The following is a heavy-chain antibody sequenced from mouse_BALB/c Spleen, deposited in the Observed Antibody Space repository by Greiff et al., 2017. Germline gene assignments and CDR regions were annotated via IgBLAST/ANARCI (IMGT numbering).Heavy chain of an antibody. J-gene: IGHJ3*01. CDR1: GYTFTSYW. Sequence: VHVKQSGTVLARPGASVKMSCKASGYTFTSYWMHWVKQRPGQGLEWIGAIYPGNSDTSYNQKFKGKAKLTAVTSTSTAYMELSSLTNEDSAVYYCTRGGITTVVAPFAYWGQGTLVTVSA. CDR3: TRGGITTVVAPFAY. V-gene: IGHV1-5*01. CDR2: IYPGNSDT. D-gene: IGHD1-1*01.